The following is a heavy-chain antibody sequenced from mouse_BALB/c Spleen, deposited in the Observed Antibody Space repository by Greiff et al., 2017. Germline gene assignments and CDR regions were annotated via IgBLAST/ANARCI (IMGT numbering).Heavy chain of an antibody. V-gene: IGHV5-6-3*01. CDR2: INSNGGST. CDR3: ERDDYCGSSYAMDY. Sequence: EVMLVESGAGLVQPGGSLKLSCAASGFTFSSYGMSWVRQTPDKRLELVATINSNGGSTYYPDSVKGRFTIPRDNAKNSLYLQMSHLNAEDTAMYDCERDDYCGSSYAMDYWGQGTSVTVSS. D-gene: IGHD1-1*01. J-gene: IGHJ4*01. CDR1: GFTFSSYG.